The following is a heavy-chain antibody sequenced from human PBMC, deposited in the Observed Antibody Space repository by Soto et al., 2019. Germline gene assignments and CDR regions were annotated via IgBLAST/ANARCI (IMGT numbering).Heavy chain of an antibody. Sequence: SETLSLTCTVSGTFVISTNYQWSWIRQSPGKGLEWIGSISYGGITLYNPSLKSRVTISLDTSNNHFSMRLMSVTAADTAVYYCARVDIVVVPAARSNYYMDVWGKGTTVTVSS. V-gene: IGHV4-61*03. CDR3: ARVDIVVVPAARSNYYMDV. J-gene: IGHJ6*03. CDR2: ISYGGIT. D-gene: IGHD2-2*03. CDR1: GTFVISTNYQ.